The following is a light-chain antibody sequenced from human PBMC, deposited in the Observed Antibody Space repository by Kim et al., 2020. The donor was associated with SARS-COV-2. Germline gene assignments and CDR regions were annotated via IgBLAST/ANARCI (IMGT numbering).Light chain of an antibody. CDR1: PSVSSN. CDR2: GAS. J-gene: IGKJ1*01. CDR3: QQYNNWPRT. V-gene: IGKV3-15*01. Sequence: EIVMTQSPATLSVSPGERATLSCRASPSVSSNLAWYQQKPGQAPRLLIYGASTRATGIPARFSGSGSGTEFTLTISSRQSEDFAVYYCQQYNNWPRTFGQGTKVEIK.